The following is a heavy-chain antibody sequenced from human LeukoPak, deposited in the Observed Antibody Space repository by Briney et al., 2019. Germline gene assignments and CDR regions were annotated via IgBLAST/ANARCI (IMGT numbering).Heavy chain of an antibody. CDR3: ATLGHDDSSGSYYYYMDV. J-gene: IGHJ6*03. Sequence: ASVKVSCKVSGYTLTELSMHWVRQAPGKGLEWMGGFDPEDGETIYAQKFQGRVTMTEDTSTDTAYMELSSLRSEDTAVYYCATLGHDDSSGSYYYYMDVWGKGTTVTVSS. V-gene: IGHV1-24*01. CDR1: GYTLTELS. D-gene: IGHD3-22*01. CDR2: FDPEDGET.